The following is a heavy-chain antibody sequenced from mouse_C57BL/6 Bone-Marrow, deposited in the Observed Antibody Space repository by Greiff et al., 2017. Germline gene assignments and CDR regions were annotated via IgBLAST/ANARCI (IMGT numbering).Heavy chain of an antibody. J-gene: IGHJ1*03. V-gene: IGHV14-4*01. CDR3: TTEDYYGSDFDV. CDR2: IDPENGDT. CDR1: GFNIKDDY. Sequence: VQLQQSGAELVRPGASVKLSCTASGFNIKDDYMHWVNQRPEQGLEWIGWIDPENGDTEYASKFQGKATITADTSSNTAYLQLSSLTSEDTAVYYCTTEDYYGSDFDVWGTGTTVTVSS. D-gene: IGHD1-1*01.